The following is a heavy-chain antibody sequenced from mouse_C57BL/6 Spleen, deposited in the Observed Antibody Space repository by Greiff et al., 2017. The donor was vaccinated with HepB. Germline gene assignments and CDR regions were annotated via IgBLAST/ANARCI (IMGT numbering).Heavy chain of an antibody. D-gene: IGHD1-1*01. CDR3: ARSRPYYYGSPAGFAY. V-gene: IGHV1-26*01. J-gene: IGHJ3*01. CDR1: GYTFTDYY. CDR2: INPNNGGT. Sequence: VQLQQSGPELVKPGASVKISCKASGYTFTDYYMNWVKQSHGKSLEWIGDINPNNGGTSYNQKFKGKATLTVDKSSSTAYMELRSLTSEDSAVYYCARSRPYYYGSPAGFAYWGQGTLVTVSA.